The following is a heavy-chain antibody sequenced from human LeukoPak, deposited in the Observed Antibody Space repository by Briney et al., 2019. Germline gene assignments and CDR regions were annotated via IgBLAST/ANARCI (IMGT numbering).Heavy chain of an antibody. D-gene: IGHD1-26*01. Sequence: SETLSLTCTLSGGSISSYYWSWIREPPGKGLEWIGYIYYSGSTNYNPSLKSRVTISVDTSKNQFSLKLSSVTAADTAVYYCARHSGSFWFDPWGQGTLVTVSS. CDR1: GGSISSYY. J-gene: IGHJ5*02. CDR2: IYYSGST. CDR3: ARHSGSFWFDP. V-gene: IGHV4-59*08.